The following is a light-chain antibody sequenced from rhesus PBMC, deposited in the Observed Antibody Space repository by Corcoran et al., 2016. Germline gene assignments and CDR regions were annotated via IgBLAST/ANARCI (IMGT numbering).Light chain of an antibody. V-gene: IGLV2-32*02. Sequence: QAALTQPRSVSGSPGQSVTISCTGTSSDIGGYNYVSWYQQHPGTAPKLMIYEVRKRPSGVSDRLSGSKSGNTASLTISGLQAEDESDYYCSSYAGSNTFIFGAGTRLTVL. J-gene: IGLJ1*01. CDR2: EVR. CDR1: SSDIGGYNY. CDR3: SSYAGSNTFI.